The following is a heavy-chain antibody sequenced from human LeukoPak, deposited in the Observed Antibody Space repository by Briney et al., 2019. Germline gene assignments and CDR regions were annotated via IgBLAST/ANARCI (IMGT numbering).Heavy chain of an antibody. J-gene: IGHJ4*02. CDR1: GFSFSGHW. CDR3: AKSGVGWYSGYFDY. V-gene: IGHV3-9*01. CDR2: ISWNSGSI. D-gene: IGHD6-19*01. Sequence: GGSLRLSCTASGFSFSGHWMHWVRQAPGKGLEWVSGISWNSGSIGYADSVKGRFTISRDNAKNSLYLQMNSLRAEDTALYYCAKSGVGWYSGYFDYWGQGTLVTVSS.